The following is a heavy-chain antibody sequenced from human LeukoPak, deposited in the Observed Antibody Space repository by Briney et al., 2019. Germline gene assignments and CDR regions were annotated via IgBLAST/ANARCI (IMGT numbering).Heavy chain of an antibody. CDR3: ARSMVRGVKVFDY. Sequence: SGTLSLTCAVSGGSISSSNWWCWVRQPPGKGLEWIGEIYHSGSTNYNPSLKSRVTISVDKSKNQFSLKLSSVTAADTAVYYCARSMVRGVKVFDYWGQGTLVTVSS. CDR1: GGSISSSNW. J-gene: IGHJ4*02. D-gene: IGHD3-10*01. CDR2: IYHSGST. V-gene: IGHV4-4*02.